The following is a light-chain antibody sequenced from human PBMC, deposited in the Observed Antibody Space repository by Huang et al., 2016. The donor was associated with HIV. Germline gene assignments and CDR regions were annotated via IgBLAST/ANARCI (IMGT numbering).Light chain of an antibody. CDR2: GAS. Sequence: IVLTQSPATLSLSAGERAALSCRASQNVSDNFRAWYQQRSGQAPRRLIHGASSRAFGVSDRFRGSGSGTDFTLTISKLDPGDSAVYYCQQYVTSPLTFGGGTKVE. V-gene: IGKV3-20*01. J-gene: IGKJ4*01. CDR3: QQYVTSPLT. CDR1: QNVSDNF.